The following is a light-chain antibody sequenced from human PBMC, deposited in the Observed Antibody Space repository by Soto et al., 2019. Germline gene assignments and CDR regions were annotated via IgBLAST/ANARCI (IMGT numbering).Light chain of an antibody. CDR2: GAS. CDR1: QSVSGSY. CDR3: HQYGSPPQT. Sequence: EIVLTQSPGTLSLSPGERATLSCRASQSVSGSYLAWYQQKPGQAPRLLIYGASSRATAIPDRFSGSGSGTDFTLTISRLEPEDFAVYYCHQYGSPPQTFGQGAKVEIK. J-gene: IGKJ1*01. V-gene: IGKV3-20*01.